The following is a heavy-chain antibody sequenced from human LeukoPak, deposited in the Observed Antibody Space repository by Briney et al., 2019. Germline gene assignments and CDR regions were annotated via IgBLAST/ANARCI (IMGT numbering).Heavy chain of an antibody. CDR1: GFTFSSYI. V-gene: IGHV3-48*02. Sequence: GGSLRLSCAASGFTFSSYIMNWVRQAPGKGLEWVSYISSSSSTIYYADSVKGRFTISRDNAKNSLYLQMNSLRDEDTAVYYCARLSSDIVATKEGAFDIWGQGTMVTVSS. CDR3: ARLSSDIVATKEGAFDI. D-gene: IGHD5-12*01. CDR2: ISSSSSTI. J-gene: IGHJ3*02.